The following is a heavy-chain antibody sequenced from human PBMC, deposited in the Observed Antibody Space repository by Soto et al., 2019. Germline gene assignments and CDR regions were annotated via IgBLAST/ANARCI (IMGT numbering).Heavy chain of an antibody. J-gene: IGHJ6*02. CDR1: GGTFSSYA. V-gene: IGHV1-69*18. Sequence: QVQLVQSGAEVKKPGSSVKVSCKASGGTFSSYAVSWVRQAPGQGLEWMGTSIPISGATDYAQKFQGRVTIAADGSTSTAYMELSSLRSEDTAVYYCVSPLGFAVLNYGMGVWGQGATGTDSS. CDR3: VSPLGFAVLNYGMGV. CDR2: SIPISGAT. D-gene: IGHD3-9*01.